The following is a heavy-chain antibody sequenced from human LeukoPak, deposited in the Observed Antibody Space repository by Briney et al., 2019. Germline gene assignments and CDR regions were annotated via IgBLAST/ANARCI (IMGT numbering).Heavy chain of an antibody. V-gene: IGHV3-9*01. CDR2: ISWNSGSI. D-gene: IGHD4-17*01. CDR1: GFTFDDYA. J-gene: IGHJ4*02. CDR3: ARVRRLGYFDY. Sequence: PGGSLRLSCAASGFTFDDYAMHWVRQAPGKGLEWVSGISWNSGSIGYADSVKGRFTISRDNAKNSLYLQMNSLRAEDTAVYYCARVRRLGYFDYWGQGTLVTVSS.